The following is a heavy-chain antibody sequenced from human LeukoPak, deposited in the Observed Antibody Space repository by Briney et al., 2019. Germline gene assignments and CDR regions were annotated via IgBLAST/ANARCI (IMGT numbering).Heavy chain of an antibody. CDR3: ARARTGYGDY. CDR2: INPSGGST. V-gene: IGHV1-46*01. CDR1: GYTFASYY. D-gene: IGHD5-18*01. Sequence: ASVKVSCKASGYTFASYYMHWVRQAPGQGLEWMGIINPSGGSTSYAQKFQGRVTMTRDMSTSTVYMELSSLRSEDTAVYYCARARTGYGDYWGQGTLVTVSS. J-gene: IGHJ4*02.